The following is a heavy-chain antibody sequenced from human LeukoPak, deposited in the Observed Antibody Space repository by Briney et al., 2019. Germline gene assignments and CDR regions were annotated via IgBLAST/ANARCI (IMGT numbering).Heavy chain of an antibody. CDR2: IYSGGST. J-gene: IGHJ4*02. V-gene: IGHV3-53*04. CDR1: GFTFSSNY. D-gene: IGHD3-9*01. CDR3: ARTNKLRYFDGMPDI. Sequence: GGSLRLSCAASGFTFSSNYMSWVRQAPGKGLEWVSVIYSGGSTYYSGSVKGRFTISRHNSKNTLYLQMNSLRAEDTAVYYCARTNKLRYFDGMPDIWGQGTLVTVSS.